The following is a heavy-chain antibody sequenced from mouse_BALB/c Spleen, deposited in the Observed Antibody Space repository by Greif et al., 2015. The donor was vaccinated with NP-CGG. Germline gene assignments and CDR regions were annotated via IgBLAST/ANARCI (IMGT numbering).Heavy chain of an antibody. CDR2: IWGGGST. V-gene: IGHV2-2*02. CDR1: GFSLTSYG. Sequence: QVQLQQSGPGLVQPSQSLSITCTVSGFSLTSYGVHWVRQSPGKGLEWLGVIWGGGSTDYNAAFISRLSISKDNSKSQVFFKMNSLQANDTAIYYCARNYGGGYYYAMDYWGQGTSVTVSS. J-gene: IGHJ4*01. CDR3: ARNYGGGYYYAMDY. D-gene: IGHD1-1*01.